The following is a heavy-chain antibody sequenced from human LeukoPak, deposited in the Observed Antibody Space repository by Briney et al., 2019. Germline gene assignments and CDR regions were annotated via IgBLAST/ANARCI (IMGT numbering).Heavy chain of an antibody. V-gene: IGHV3-30-3*01. CDR3: ARDGDRSGYYMGMYNWFDP. Sequence: AGRSLRLSCAASGFTFSSYAMHWVRQAPGKGLEWVAVISYDGSNKYYADSVKGRFTISRDNSKNTLYLQMNSLRAEDTAVYYCARDGDRSGYYMGMYNWFDPWGQGTLVTVSS. D-gene: IGHD3-3*01. J-gene: IGHJ5*02. CDR1: GFTFSSYA. CDR2: ISYDGSNK.